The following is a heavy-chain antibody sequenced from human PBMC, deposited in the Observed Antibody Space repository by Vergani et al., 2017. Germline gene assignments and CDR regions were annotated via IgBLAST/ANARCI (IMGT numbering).Heavy chain of an antibody. Sequence: QVQLVQSGAEVKKPGASVKVSCKASGYTFTSYGISWVRQAPGQGLEWMGWISAYNGNTNYAQKLQGRVTMTTDTSTSTAYMELRSLRSDDTAVYYCASTQAYYYGSGSYYYYMDVWGKGTTVTVSS. D-gene: IGHD3-10*01. CDR1: GYTFTSYG. CDR2: ISAYNGNT. J-gene: IGHJ6*03. CDR3: ASTQAYYYGSGSYYYYMDV. V-gene: IGHV1-18*01.